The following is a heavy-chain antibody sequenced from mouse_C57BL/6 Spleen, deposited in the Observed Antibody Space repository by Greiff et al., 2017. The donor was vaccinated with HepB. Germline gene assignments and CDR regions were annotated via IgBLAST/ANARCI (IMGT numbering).Heavy chain of an antibody. J-gene: IGHJ2*01. CDR1: GYAFSSSW. Sequence: VQLQESGPELVKPGASVKISCKASGYAFSSSWMNWVKQRPGKGLEWIGRIYPGDGDTNYNGKFKGKATLTADKSSSTAYMQLSSLTSEDSAVYFCARRISTKRYFDYWGQGTTLTVSS. V-gene: IGHV1-82*01. CDR3: ARRISTKRYFDY. CDR2: IYPGDGDT. D-gene: IGHD5-1*01.